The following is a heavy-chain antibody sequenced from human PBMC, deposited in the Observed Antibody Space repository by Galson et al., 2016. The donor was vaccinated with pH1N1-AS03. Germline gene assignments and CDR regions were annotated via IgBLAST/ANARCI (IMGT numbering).Heavy chain of an antibody. Sequence: ETLSLTCTVSGGSISTSSYYWGWIRQPPGKGLERIGSIYYSGSPYYNPSLKSRVTLSVDTSQTQFSLELISVTAADTAVYYCARPRYGDYVWWFDPWGQGTLVTVSS. J-gene: IGHJ5*02. D-gene: IGHD4-17*01. CDR1: GGSISTSSYY. CDR3: ARPRYGDYVWWFDP. V-gene: IGHV4-39*01. CDR2: IYYSGSP.